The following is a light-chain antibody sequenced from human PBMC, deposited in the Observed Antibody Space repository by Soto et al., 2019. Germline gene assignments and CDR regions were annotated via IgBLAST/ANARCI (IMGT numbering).Light chain of an antibody. CDR1: QSISSS. CDR2: DAS. CDR3: QQRSEWPRT. V-gene: IGKV3-11*01. Sequence: EIVLTQSPATLSLSPGERATLSCRASQSISSSLAWYQQKPGQAPRLLIYDASSRATGFPARFSGSGSGTDSALNIGSLEPEDFAVYYCQQRSEWPRTFGQGTKVEI. J-gene: IGKJ1*01.